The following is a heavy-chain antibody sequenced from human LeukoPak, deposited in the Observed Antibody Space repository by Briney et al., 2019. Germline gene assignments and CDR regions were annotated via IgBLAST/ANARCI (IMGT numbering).Heavy chain of an antibody. CDR2: IIPILGIA. CDR1: GGTFSSYA. Sequence: VASVKVSCKASGGTFSSYAISWVRQAPGQGLEWMGRIIPILGIANYAQKFQGRVTITADKSTSTAYMELSSLRSEDTAVYYCARGGFSGSQTGAFDIWGQGTMVTVSS. D-gene: IGHD1-26*01. V-gene: IGHV1-69*04. J-gene: IGHJ3*02. CDR3: ARGGFSGSQTGAFDI.